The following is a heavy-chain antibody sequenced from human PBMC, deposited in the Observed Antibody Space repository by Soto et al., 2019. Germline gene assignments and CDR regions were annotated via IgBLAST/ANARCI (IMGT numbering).Heavy chain of an antibody. J-gene: IGHJ5*02. V-gene: IGHV3-48*02. D-gene: IGHD4-17*01. CDR3: SSDSETTMQFDP. Sequence: VQLVESGGGLVQPGGSLRLSCAASGFTFSSYSMNWVRQAPGKGVEWVSYISSSSSTIYYAESVKGRFTISRDNDKNSLYLEMNRLRDEDTAVYYCSSDSETTMQFDPWGQGTLVIVSS. CDR2: ISSSSSTI. CDR1: GFTFSSYS.